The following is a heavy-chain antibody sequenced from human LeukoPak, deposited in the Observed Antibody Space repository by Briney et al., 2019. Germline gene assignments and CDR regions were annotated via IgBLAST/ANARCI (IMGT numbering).Heavy chain of an antibody. Sequence: SETLSLTCGVYGGSFSDKYWSWIRQSPGKGLEWIGEISHRGNTNYNPSLKSRVTMSMDTSTNHFSLKLTSVTAADTAVYFCARECTSSSTAFDIWGQGTMVTVSS. J-gene: IGHJ3*02. CDR1: GGSFSDKY. CDR3: ARECTSSSTAFDI. V-gene: IGHV4-34*01. CDR2: ISHRGNT. D-gene: IGHD2-2*01.